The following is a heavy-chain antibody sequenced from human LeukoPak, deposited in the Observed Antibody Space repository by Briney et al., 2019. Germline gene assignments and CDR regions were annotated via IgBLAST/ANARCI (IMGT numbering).Heavy chain of an antibody. D-gene: IGHD1-26*01. CDR2: IYYSGST. Sequence: SETLSLTCTVSGGSISSSSYHWGWIRQPPGKGLEWIGTIYYSGSTYYNPSLKSRVTISVDTSKNQFSLKLSSVTAADTAVYYCAREEDSGSYYGSYAIDYWGQGTLVTVSS. CDR3: AREEDSGSYYGSYAIDY. CDR1: GGSISSSSYH. V-gene: IGHV4-39*07. J-gene: IGHJ4*02.